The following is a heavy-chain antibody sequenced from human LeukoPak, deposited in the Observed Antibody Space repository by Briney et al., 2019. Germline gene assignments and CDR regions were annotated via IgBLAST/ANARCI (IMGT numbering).Heavy chain of an antibody. CDR3: AKDTRYGSETFGAFDI. D-gene: IGHD3-10*01. CDR2: ISGSGGST. CDR1: GFTFSSYA. V-gene: IGHV3-23*01. J-gene: IGHJ3*02. Sequence: GGSLRLSCAASGFTFSSYAMSWVRQAPGKGLEWVSGISGSGGSTYYADSVNGRFTISRDNSKNTLYLHMNSLRAEDTAVYYCAKDTRYGSETFGAFDIWGQGTMITVSS.